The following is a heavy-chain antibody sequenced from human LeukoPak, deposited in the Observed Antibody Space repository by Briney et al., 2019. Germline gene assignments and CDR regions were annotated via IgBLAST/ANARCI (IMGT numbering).Heavy chain of an antibody. V-gene: IGHV4-61*02. CDR1: GGSISSGSYY. D-gene: IGHD3-16*01. CDR2: IYTSGST. J-gene: IGHJ4*02. CDR3: GRTWGYYFDY. Sequence: SENLSLTCTVSGGSISSGSYYWSWIRQPAGKGLEWIGRIYTSGSTNYNPSLKSRVTISGDTSKNQFSLKLSSVTAADTAVYYCGRTWGYYFDYWGQGTLVTVSS.